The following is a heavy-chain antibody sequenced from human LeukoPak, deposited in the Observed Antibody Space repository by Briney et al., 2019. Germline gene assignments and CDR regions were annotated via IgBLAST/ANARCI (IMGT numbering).Heavy chain of an antibody. CDR1: GFTGRSKY. J-gene: IGHJ3*02. Sequence: GSLRLSFAASGFTGRSKYMGWGRQAPGKGLEWGSVIYSGGSTYYADSVKGRFTISRDNSKNTLYLQMNSLRAEDTAVYYCARARSSGSDAFDIWGQGTMVTVSP. D-gene: IGHD5-12*01. CDR3: ARARSSGSDAFDI. CDR2: IYSGGST. V-gene: IGHV3-53*01.